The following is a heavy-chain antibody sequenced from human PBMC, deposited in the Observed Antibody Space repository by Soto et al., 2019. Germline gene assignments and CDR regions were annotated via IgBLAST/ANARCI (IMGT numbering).Heavy chain of an antibody. D-gene: IGHD3-9*01. CDR3: ARAPVDDILTGTPFDY. J-gene: IGHJ4*02. V-gene: IGHV4-31*03. CDR2: IYDSGST. CDR1: GGSISRGGYY. Sequence: QVQLQESGPGLVKPSQTLSLTCTVSGGSISRGGYYWSWIRQHPGKGLEWIGYIYDSGSTYYNPSLKSRVTIAVDTSKNQFSLKLSSVTAADTAVYYCARAPVDDILTGTPFDYWGQGTLVTVSS.